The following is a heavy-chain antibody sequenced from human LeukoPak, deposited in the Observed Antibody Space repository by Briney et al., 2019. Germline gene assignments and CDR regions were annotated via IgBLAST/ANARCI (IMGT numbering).Heavy chain of an antibody. Sequence: ASVKVPCKASGYTFTSYGISWVRQAPGQGLTWMGWINPNTGVTNYAQKFQGRVTMTRATSINTAYMELDRLTSDDTAIYYCARSYCGGDCYWTIDYWGQGTLVTVSS. V-gene: IGHV1-2*02. D-gene: IGHD2-21*02. CDR3: ARSYCGGDCYWTIDY. J-gene: IGHJ4*02. CDR2: INPNTGVT. CDR1: GYTFTSYG.